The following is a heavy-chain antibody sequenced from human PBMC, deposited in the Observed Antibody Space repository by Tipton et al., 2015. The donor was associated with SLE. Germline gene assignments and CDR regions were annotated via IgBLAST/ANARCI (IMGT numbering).Heavy chain of an antibody. J-gene: IGHJ6*02. D-gene: IGHD4-11*01. CDR3: AKVAVTRYYYGMDV. V-gene: IGHV3-33*06. CDR1: GFTFSSYG. Sequence: SLRLSCAASGFTFSSYGMHWVRQAPGKGLEWVAVIWYDGSNKYYADSVKGRFTISRDNSKNTLYLQMNSLRAEDTAVYYCAKVAVTRYYYGMDVWGQGTTVTVSS. CDR2: IWYDGSNK.